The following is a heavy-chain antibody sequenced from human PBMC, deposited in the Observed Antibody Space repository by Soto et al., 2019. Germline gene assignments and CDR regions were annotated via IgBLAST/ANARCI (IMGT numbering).Heavy chain of an antibody. CDR2: INWNGDDI. Sequence: PGGSLRLSCAASGFTFDDYTMHWVRQGPGKGLEWVSFINWNGDDINYADSVKGRFTISRDNSKNSLYLQMNSLRTEDTALYYCVKDSDWSFDSWGQGTLVTVS. CDR3: VKDSDWSFDS. CDR1: GFTFDDYT. V-gene: IGHV3-43*01. D-gene: IGHD6-19*01. J-gene: IGHJ4*02.